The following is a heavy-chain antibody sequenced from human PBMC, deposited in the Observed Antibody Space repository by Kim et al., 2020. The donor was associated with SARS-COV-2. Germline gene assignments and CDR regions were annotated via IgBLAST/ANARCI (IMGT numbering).Heavy chain of an antibody. V-gene: IGHV6-1*01. J-gene: IGHJ6*02. Sequence: SQTLSLTCAISGDSVSSNSAAWNWIRQSPSRGLEWLGRTYYRSKWYNDYAVSVKSRITINPDTSKNQFSLQLNSVTPEDTAVYYCARALQTYIAAAGGYYYGMDVWGQGTTVTVSS. CDR3: ARALQTYIAAAGGYYYGMDV. CDR2: TYYRSKWYN. D-gene: IGHD6-13*01. CDR1: GDSVSSNSAA.